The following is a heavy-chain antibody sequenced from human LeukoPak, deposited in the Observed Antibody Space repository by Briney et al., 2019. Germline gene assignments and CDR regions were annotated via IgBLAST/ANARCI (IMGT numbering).Heavy chain of an antibody. V-gene: IGHV3-23*01. CDR3: GKMQGYFDY. J-gene: IGHJ4*02. Sequence: GGSLRLSCEASGLTFSSYGMSWVRQAPGKGLQWVSAITGDGTTTYYADSVKGRFTISRDNSKNMLYLQMSSLRAEDTAVYYCGKMQGYFDYWGQGTLVPVSS. CDR1: GLTFSSYG. CDR2: ITGDGTTT.